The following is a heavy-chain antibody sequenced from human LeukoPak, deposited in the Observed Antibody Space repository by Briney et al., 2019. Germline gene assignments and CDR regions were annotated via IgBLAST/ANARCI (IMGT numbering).Heavy chain of an antibody. D-gene: IGHD4-17*01. CDR3: ARHDYGDYGTFDI. V-gene: IGHV4-39*01. CDR1: GGSISSSGYY. CDR2: IYYSGGT. J-gene: IGHJ3*02. Sequence: SETLSLTCAVSGGSISSSGYYWGWIRQSPGKGLEWIGSIYYSGGTYSNPSLKSRVTISVDTSKNQFSLKLTSVTAADTAVYYCARHDYGDYGTFDIWGQGTMVTVSS.